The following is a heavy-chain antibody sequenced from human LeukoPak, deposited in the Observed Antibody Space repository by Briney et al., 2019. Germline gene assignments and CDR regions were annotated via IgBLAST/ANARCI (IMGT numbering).Heavy chain of an antibody. CDR2: INPSGGST. Sequence: GASVKVSCKASGYTFTSYYIHWVRQAPGQGLEWMGIINPSGGSTNYAQKFQGRVTMTRDTSTSTAYMELRSLRSDDTAVYYCAREDLSHAFFDYWGQGTLVTVSS. V-gene: IGHV1-46*01. J-gene: IGHJ4*02. CDR3: AREDLSHAFFDY. CDR1: GYTFTSYY. D-gene: IGHD3-16*01.